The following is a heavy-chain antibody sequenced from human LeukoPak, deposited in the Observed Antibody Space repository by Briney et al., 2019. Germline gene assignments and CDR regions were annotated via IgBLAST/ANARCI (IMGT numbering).Heavy chain of an antibody. CDR2: IIPIFGTA. V-gene: IGHV1-69*06. Sequence: SVKVSCKASGGTFSNYAISWVRQAPGQGLEWMGRIIPIFGTANYAQKFQGRVTITADKSTSTAYMELSSLRSEDTAVYYCAREGQQWLVVGGFDYWGQGTLVTVSS. J-gene: IGHJ4*02. CDR3: AREGQQWLVVGGFDY. D-gene: IGHD6-19*01. CDR1: GGTFSNYA.